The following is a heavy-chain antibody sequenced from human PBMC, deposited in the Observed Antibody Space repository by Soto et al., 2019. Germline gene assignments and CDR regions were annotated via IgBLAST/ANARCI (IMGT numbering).Heavy chain of an antibody. J-gene: IGHJ4*02. V-gene: IGHV3-30*18. CDR3: AKVGNYYDSSGYLGY. CDR2: ISYDGSNK. CDR1: GFTFSSYG. Sequence: GGSLRLSCAASGFTFSSYGMHWVRQAPGKGLEWVAVISYDGSNKYYADSVKGRFTISRDNSKNTLYLQMNSLRAEDTAVYYFAKVGNYYDSSGYLGYWGQETRFRVSS. D-gene: IGHD3-22*01.